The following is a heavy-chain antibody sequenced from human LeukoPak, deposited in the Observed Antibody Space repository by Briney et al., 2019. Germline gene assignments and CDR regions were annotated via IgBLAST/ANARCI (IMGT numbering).Heavy chain of an antibody. CDR1: GGSISSYY. V-gene: IGHV4-4*07. D-gene: IGHD1-26*01. J-gene: IGHJ4*02. CDR2: IYTSGST. CDR3: ASGGSYYVSGYFDY. Sequence: SETLSLTCTVSGGSISSYYWSWIRQPAGKGLEWIGRIYTSGSTNYNPSLKSRVTMSVDTSKNQFSLKLSSVTAADTAVYYCASGGSYYVSGYFDYWGQGTLVTVSS.